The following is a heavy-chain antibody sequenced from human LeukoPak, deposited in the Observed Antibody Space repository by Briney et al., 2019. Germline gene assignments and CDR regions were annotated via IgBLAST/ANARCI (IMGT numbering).Heavy chain of an antibody. Sequence: SGPTLVNPTQTLTLTCTFSGFSLNTSGVGVGWIRQPPGKGLEWIGYIFHSGFTNYNPFLKSRVTISVDTSKNQVSLKLSSVTAADTAVYYCARRGSSGYFFDYWGQGTLFTVSS. J-gene: IGHJ4*02. CDR3: ARRGSSGYFFDY. CDR2: IFHSGFT. D-gene: IGHD3-22*01. V-gene: IGHV4-61*05. CDR1: GFSLNTSGVG.